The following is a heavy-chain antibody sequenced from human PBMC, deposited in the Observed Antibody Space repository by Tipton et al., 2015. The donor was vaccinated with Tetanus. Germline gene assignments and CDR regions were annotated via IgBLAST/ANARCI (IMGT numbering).Heavy chain of an antibody. D-gene: IGHD1-14*01. Sequence: GLVKPSQTLSLTCTVSGDSISSGPYSWSWLRQHPGKGLEWIGYIYYSGSTNYNPSLKSRVTISVDTSKNQFSLKLSSVTAADTAVYYCARGTGDYWGQGTLVTVSS. CDR2: IYYSGST. J-gene: IGHJ4*02. CDR3: ARGTGDY. CDR1: GDSISSGPYS. V-gene: IGHV4-61*01.